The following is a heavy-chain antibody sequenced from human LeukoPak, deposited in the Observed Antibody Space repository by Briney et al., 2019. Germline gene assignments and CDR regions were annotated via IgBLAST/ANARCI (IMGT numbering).Heavy chain of an antibody. CDR2: ISTSSSYI. V-gene: IGHV3-21*01. J-gene: IGHJ6*03. CDR1: GFTFSSYS. D-gene: IGHD4-17*01. Sequence: GGSLRLSCAASGFTFSSYSMNWVRQAPGKGREWGSSISTSSSYIYYADSLRSRVTLSRDNAKNSLFLQTNSLRAEHPPLYYCESNTDNYYSYYMGVWGKGTTVTVSS. CDR3: ESNTDNYYSYYMGV.